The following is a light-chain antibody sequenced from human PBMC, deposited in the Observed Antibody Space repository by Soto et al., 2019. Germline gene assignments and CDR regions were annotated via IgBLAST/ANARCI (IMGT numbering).Light chain of an antibody. J-gene: IGLJ2*01. V-gene: IGLV4-69*01. CDR2: LNSDGSH. CDR3: QTWGAGIVV. CDR1: SGHSSYS. Sequence: QPVLTQSPSASASLGASVKFTCTLSSGHSSYSIAWHQQQPQKGPRYLMDLNSDGSHTKGDGIPARFSGSSSGAERYLTIASRQSEDEADYYCQTWGAGIVVFGGGTKLTVL.